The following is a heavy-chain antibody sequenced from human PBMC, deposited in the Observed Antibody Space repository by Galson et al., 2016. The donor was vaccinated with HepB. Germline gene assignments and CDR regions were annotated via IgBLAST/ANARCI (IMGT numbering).Heavy chain of an antibody. CDR2: IKQGGSEK. CDR3: ARDRRGSGWYIDY. V-gene: IGHV3-7*01. J-gene: IGHJ4*02. D-gene: IGHD6-19*01. Sequence: KGLEWVANIKQGGSEKYYVESVRGRFTISRDNAKSSLFLQMNSLRAEDTAVYYCARDRRGSGWYIDYWGQGTLVTVSS.